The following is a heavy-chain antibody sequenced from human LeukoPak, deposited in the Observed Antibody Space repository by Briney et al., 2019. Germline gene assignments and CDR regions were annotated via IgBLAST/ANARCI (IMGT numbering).Heavy chain of an antibody. Sequence: PGGSLRLSCAASGFTFSSYAIHWVRQAPGKGLEWVAVISYDGTNKYYADSVKGRFTISRDNSKSTLYLQMNSLRAEDTAVYYCATDRGSSGYFDYWGQGTLVTVSS. CDR2: ISYDGTNK. D-gene: IGHD6-25*01. J-gene: IGHJ4*02. V-gene: IGHV3-30-3*01. CDR1: GFTFSSYA. CDR3: ATDRGSSGYFDY.